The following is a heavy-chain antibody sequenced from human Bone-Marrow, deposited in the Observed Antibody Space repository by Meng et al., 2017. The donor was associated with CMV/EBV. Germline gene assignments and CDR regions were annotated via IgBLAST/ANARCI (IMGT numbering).Heavy chain of an antibody. D-gene: IGHD2-2*01. Sequence: SLKISCAASGFSFDEYAMHLVRQAPGKGLEWVSDISWHSGTTGYADSVKGRFTVSRDNAKNTLYLQMTSLRVEDTAVYYCARYCSITICLSLFDLWGRGTLVTVSS. CDR3: ARYCSITICLSLFDL. CDR1: GFSFDEYA. J-gene: IGHJ2*01. V-gene: IGHV3-9*01. CDR2: ISWHSGTT.